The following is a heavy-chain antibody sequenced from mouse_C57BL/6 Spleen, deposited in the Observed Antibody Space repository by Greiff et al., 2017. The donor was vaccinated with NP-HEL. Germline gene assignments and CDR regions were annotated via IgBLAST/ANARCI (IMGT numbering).Heavy chain of an antibody. CDR1: GYTFTSYW. J-gene: IGHJ4*01. Sequence: VQLQQSGAELVKPGASVKLSCKASGYTFTSYWMQWVKQRPGQGLEWIGEIDPSDSYTNYNQKFKGKATLTVDTSSSTAYMQLSSLTSEDSAVYYCAYYSNYYAMDYWGQGTSVTVSS. D-gene: IGHD2-5*01. CDR3: AYYSNYYAMDY. CDR2: IDPSDSYT. V-gene: IGHV1-50*01.